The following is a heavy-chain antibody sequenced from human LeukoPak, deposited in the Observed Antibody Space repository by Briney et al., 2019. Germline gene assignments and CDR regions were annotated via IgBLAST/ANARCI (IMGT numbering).Heavy chain of an antibody. CDR3: ARVQGIAAAEYYFDY. V-gene: IGHV1-18*01. CDR1: GYSFTRYG. CDR2: ISGSNGNT. Sequence: ASVRVSCKASGYSFTRYGISWVRQAPGQGLEWMGWISGSNGNTKYAQKFQGRVTMTTDTSTGTAYMDLRNLRFDDTAVYFCARVQGIAAAEYYFDYWGQGTLVTVSS. J-gene: IGHJ4*02. D-gene: IGHD6-13*01.